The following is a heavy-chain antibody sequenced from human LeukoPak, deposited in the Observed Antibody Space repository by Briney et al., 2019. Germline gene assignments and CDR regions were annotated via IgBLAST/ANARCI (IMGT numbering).Heavy chain of an antibody. CDR2: ISYDGSNK. V-gene: IGHV3-30*03. J-gene: IGHJ3*02. Sequence: GGSLRLSCVASGFTFSGFGMHWVRQAPGKGLEWVAVISYDGSNKYYADSVKGRFTISRDNSKNTLYLQMNSLRAEDTAVYYCARAYYDILTGYSGAFDIWGQGTMVTVSS. CDR3: ARAYYDILTGYSGAFDI. D-gene: IGHD3-9*01. CDR1: GFTFSGFG.